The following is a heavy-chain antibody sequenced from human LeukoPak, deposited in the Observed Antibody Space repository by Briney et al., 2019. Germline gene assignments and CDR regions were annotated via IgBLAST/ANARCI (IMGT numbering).Heavy chain of an antibody. CDR3: AKDRDIVVVPAATDYYFDY. Sequence: GGSLRLSCAASGFTFSSSAMSWVRQAPGKGLDWVSAISGSGDSTYYADSVKGRFTISRDNSKNTLYLQMNSLRAEDTAIYYCAKDRDIVVVPAATDYYFDYWGQGTLVTVSS. V-gene: IGHV3-23*01. CDR1: GFTFSSSA. J-gene: IGHJ4*02. CDR2: ISGSGDST. D-gene: IGHD2-2*01.